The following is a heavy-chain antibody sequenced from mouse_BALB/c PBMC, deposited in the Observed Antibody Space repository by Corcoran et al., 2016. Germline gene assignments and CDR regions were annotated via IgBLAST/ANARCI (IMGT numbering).Heavy chain of an antibody. Sequence: QIQFVQSGPERKNPGETVKISCKASGYSFTNYGMNLVKQAPGKGLKWMGWINTYTGEPTYADDFKGRFAFSLETSASTAYLQINNLKNEDTATYFCARAPLHYYAMDYWGQGTSVTVSS. CDR1: GYSFTNYG. D-gene: IGHD6-1*01. CDR3: ARAPLHYYAMDY. J-gene: IGHJ4*01. V-gene: IGHV9-3-1*01. CDR2: INTYTGEP.